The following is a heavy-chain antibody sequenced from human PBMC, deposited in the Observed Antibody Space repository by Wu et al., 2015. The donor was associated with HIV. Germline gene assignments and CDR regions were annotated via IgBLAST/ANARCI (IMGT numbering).Heavy chain of an antibody. D-gene: IGHD2-21*01. CDR1: GGTFSSYA. Sequence: QVQLVQSGTEVKKPGSSVRVSCKASGGTFSSYAFSWVRQAPGQGLEWMGGFIPISNKADYAQKFQGRITITADESTRTIYMVLTGLRSEDTAIYFCARDLLWGEDFWGQGNPGHRLL. V-gene: IGHV1-69*12. CDR3: ARDLLWGEDF. CDR2: FIPISNKA. J-gene: IGHJ4*02.